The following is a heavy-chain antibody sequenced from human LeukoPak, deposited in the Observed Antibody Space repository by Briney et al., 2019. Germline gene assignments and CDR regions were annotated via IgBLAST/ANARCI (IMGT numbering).Heavy chain of an antibody. CDR2: INLDGSEI. CDR3: VRDRGYSTFDY. Sequence: PGGSLRLSCEASGFVFGHSWMSWVRQAPGKGLEWVANINLDGSEINYLDSLMGRLTISRDNAKDSLYLRMNGLRAEDTAVYFCVRDRGYSTFDYWGQGTLVTVSS. CDR1: GFVFGHSW. D-gene: IGHD3-22*01. V-gene: IGHV3-7*03. J-gene: IGHJ4*02.